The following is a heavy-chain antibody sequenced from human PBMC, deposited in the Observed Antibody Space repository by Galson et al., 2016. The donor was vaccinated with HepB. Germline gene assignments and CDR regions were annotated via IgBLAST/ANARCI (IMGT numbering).Heavy chain of an antibody. J-gene: IGHJ4*02. CDR1: GFTVSSNY. CDR2: IYSGGFT. CDR3: VRDARDLSFDY. D-gene: IGHD2/OR15-2a*01. V-gene: IGHV3-53*01. Sequence: SLRLSCAVSGFTVSSNYMSWVRQAPGKGLEWVSVIYSGGFTYYADSVKGRFTISRDNSKNTVYLQMNSLRAEDTAVYYCVRDARDLSFDYWGQGTLVTVSS.